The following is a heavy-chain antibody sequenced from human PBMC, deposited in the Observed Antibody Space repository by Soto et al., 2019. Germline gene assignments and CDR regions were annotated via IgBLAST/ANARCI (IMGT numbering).Heavy chain of an antibody. CDR3: ANVRGF. Sequence: EVQLLESGGGLVQAGGSLRLSCVASGFTLTAYAMNWVRQPPGKGLEWVSAMSGGRGESTYYADSVKGRFTISRDNSKNTPYMQMTLLSVVATAVYYCANVRGFGGQGTLVTVSS. V-gene: IGHV3-23*01. J-gene: IGHJ4*02. CDR1: GFTLTAYA. CDR2: MSGGRGEST. D-gene: IGHD3-10*01.